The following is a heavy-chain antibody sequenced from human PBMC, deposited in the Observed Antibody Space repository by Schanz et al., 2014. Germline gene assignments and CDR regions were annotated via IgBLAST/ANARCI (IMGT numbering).Heavy chain of an antibody. J-gene: IGHJ6*02. V-gene: IGHV3-21*04. D-gene: IGHD2-15*01. CDR3: AKGMGYCSGGTCYDYYYYGLDV. CDR2: ISSSSSYI. Sequence: QLVGSGGGLIQPGGSLRLSCTASGFAFSSYSMNWVRQAPGKGLEWVSSISSSSSYIYYADSVKGRFTISRDNAKNTLYLQMNSLSADDTAVCYCAKGMGYCSGGTCYDYYYYGLDVWGQGTTVTVSS. CDR1: GFAFSSYS.